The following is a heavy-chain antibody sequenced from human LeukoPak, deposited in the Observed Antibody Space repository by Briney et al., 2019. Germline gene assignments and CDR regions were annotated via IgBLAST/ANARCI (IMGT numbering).Heavy chain of an antibody. V-gene: IGHV4-34*01. CDR2: VDHRGSS. D-gene: IGHD2-15*01. Sequence: SETLSLTCAVSGGHFNAHFWSWVRQSPGKGLEWIGEVDHRGSSNINPSFKSRVTISVDMSKNQFSLRLTSVTAEDTALYYCAGRTPHFYYYMDVWDKGATVTVSS. J-gene: IGHJ6*03. CDR3: AGRTPHFYYYMDV. CDR1: GGHFNAHF.